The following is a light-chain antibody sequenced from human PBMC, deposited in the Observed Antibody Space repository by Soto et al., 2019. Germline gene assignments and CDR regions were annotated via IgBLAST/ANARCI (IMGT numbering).Light chain of an antibody. J-gene: IGLJ1*01. V-gene: IGLV2-23*02. Sequence: QSALTQPASVSGSPGQSITISCTGSSSDIGKYNLVSWYQQHSGNAPKLILYEVSRRPSGVPPRFTGSKSGNTASLTISGLQAEDEADYYCCSYVSSKTYVFGTGTKLTVL. CDR2: EVS. CDR1: SSDIGKYNL. CDR3: CSYVSSKTYV.